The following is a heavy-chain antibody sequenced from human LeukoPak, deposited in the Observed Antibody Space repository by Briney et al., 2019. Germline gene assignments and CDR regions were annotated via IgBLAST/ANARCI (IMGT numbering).Heavy chain of an antibody. V-gene: IGHV5-51*01. CDR2: IDPSDSEP. CDR1: GYSFTSYW. J-gene: IGHJ4*02. Sequence: PGESLKITCKASGYSFTSYWIGWVRQMPGKGLEWMGIIDPSDSEPRYTPSFQGQVTISADKSLSTAYLQWNSLKASDTAMYYCARQTSMGRSGDYWGQGTLVTVSS. D-gene: IGHD7-27*01. CDR3: ARQTSMGRSGDY.